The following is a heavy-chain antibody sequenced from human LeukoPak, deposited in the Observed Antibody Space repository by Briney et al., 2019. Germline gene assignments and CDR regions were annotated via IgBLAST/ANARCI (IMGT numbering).Heavy chain of an antibody. CDR1: GFAFSSYA. CDR3: AKGRQQWLVEVDY. D-gene: IGHD6-19*01. V-gene: IGHV3-23*01. J-gene: IGHJ4*02. CDR2: ISGSGGST. Sequence: GGSLRLSCAASGFAFSSYAMSWVRQAPGKGLEWVSAISGSGGSTYYADSVKGRFTISRDNSKNTPYLQMNSLRAEDTAVYYCAKGRQQWLVEVDYWGQGTLVTVSS.